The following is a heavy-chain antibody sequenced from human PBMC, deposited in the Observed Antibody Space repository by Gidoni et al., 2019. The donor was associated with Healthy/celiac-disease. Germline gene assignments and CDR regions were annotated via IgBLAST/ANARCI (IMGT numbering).Heavy chain of an antibody. CDR1: GGSIGSSSYY. CDR3: ARIQQLAPQAVDY. Sequence: QLQLQESGPGLVKPSETLSLTCTVSGGSIGSSSYYWGWLRQPPGKGLEWIGSIYYSGSTYYNPSLKSRVTISVDTSKNQFSLKLSSVTAADTAVYYCARIQQLAPQAVDYWGQGTLVTVSS. J-gene: IGHJ4*02. CDR2: IYYSGST. V-gene: IGHV4-39*01. D-gene: IGHD6-13*01.